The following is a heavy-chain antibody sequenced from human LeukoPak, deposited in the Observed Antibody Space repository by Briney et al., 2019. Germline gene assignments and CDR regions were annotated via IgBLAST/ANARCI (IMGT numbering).Heavy chain of an antibody. CDR1: GGSISSYY. CDR2: THTSGTT. J-gene: IGHJ4*02. CDR3: AGEDDYGDIYFDS. Sequence: SETLSLTCTVSGGSISSYYWSWIRQPAGKGLEWIGRTHTSGTTYYNPSLKSRVTTSVDTSKNQFSLKLSSVTAADTAIYYCAGEDDYGDIYFDSWGQGTLVTVSS. D-gene: IGHD4-17*01. V-gene: IGHV4-4*07.